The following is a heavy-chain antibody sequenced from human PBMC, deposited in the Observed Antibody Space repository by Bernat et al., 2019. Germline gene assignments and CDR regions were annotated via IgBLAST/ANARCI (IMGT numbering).Heavy chain of an antibody. V-gene: IGHV4-4*02. CDR2: IYHSGST. CDR3: ARKWGEGCSSTSCYSPYVDY. Sequence: VQLQESGPGLVKPSGTLSLPCAVSGGSISSSNWWSWVRQPPGKGLEWIGEIYHSGSTNYNPSLKSRVTISVDKSKNQFSLKLSSVTAADTAVYYCARKWGEGCSSTSCYSPYVDYWGQGTLVTVSS. D-gene: IGHD2-2*01. CDR1: GGSISSSNW. J-gene: IGHJ4*02.